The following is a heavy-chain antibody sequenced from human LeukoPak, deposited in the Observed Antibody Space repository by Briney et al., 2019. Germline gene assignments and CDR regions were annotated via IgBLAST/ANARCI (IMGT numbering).Heavy chain of an antibody. J-gene: IGHJ3*02. V-gene: IGHV1-2*02. Sequence: SVKVSCKASGYTFTGYYMHWVRQAPGQGLEWMGWINPNSGGTNYAQKFQGRVTMTRDTSISTAYMELSRLRSDDTAVYYCASLRYYDSSGYDAFDIWGQGTMVTVSS. CDR3: ASLRYYDSSGYDAFDI. D-gene: IGHD3-22*01. CDR2: INPNSGGT. CDR1: GYTFTGYY.